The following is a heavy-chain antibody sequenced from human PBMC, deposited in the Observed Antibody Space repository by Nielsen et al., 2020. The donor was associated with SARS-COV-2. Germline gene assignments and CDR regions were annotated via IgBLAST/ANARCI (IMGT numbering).Heavy chain of an antibody. CDR3: AREFALRDTAYFDY. V-gene: IGHV3-48*03. Sequence: GGSLRLSCAASGFTFSSYEMNWVRQAPGKGLEWVSYISSSGSTIYYADSVKGRFTISRDNAKNSLYLQMNSLRPEDTAVYYCAREFALRDTAYFDYWGQGTLVTVSS. D-gene: IGHD5-18*01. J-gene: IGHJ4*02. CDR2: ISSSGSTI. CDR1: GFTFSSYE.